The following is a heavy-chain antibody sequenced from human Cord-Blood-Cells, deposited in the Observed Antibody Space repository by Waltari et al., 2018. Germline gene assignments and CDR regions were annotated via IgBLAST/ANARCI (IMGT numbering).Heavy chain of an antibody. CDR1: GFTVSSNY. CDR3: ARDPTGYDAFDI. V-gene: IGHV3-53*02. J-gene: IGHJ3*02. CDR2: IYSGGST. Sequence: EVQLVETGGGLIQPGGSLRLSCAASGFTVSSNYMSWVRQAPGKGLEWVAVIYSGGSTYYAESVKGRVTISRDNSKNTLYLQMNSLRAEDTAVYYCARDPTGYDAFDIWGQGTMVTVFS. D-gene: IGHD3-9*01.